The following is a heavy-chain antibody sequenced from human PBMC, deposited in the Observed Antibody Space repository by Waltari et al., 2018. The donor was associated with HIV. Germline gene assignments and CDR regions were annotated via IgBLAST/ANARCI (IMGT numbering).Heavy chain of an antibody. CDR3: ARARGYSYGYEDY. V-gene: IGHV3-48*04. J-gene: IGHJ4*02. CDR1: AFRFSSYS. D-gene: IGHD5-18*01. Sequence: VQLVVSGGALVQHGGSLRPSWPASAFRFSSYSLNWVRPAPGKGLEWISYISNSGNTIDYADSVKGRFTISRDNAKNSLSLQMHSLRAEDTAVYYCARARGYSYGYEDYWGQGALVTVSS. CDR2: ISNSGNTI.